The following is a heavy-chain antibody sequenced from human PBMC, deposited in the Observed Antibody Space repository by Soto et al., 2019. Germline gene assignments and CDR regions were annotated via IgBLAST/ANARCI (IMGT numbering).Heavy chain of an antibody. CDR2: ISWNGAAT. Sequence: EVQLVESGGGLVQPGGSLRLSCAASGFTFDDYAIHWVRQAPGKGLEWVLGISWNGAATGYMNSVKGRFSISRDNTKNTLYLQMNSPRSEDTAVYYCANLPLYGSGFDCWGQGTLVTVSS. CDR3: ANLPLYGSGFDC. D-gene: IGHD3-10*01. V-gene: IGHV3-9*01. J-gene: IGHJ4*02. CDR1: GFTFDDYA.